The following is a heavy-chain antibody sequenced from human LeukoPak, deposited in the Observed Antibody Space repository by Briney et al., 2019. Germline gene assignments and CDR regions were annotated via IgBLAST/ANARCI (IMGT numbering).Heavy chain of an antibody. CDR1: DDSITMYY. V-gene: IGHV4-59*01. Sequence: SETLSLTCSVSDDSITMYYWTWIRQPPGKGLEWIGYVDHTGSTNFNPSLNGRVSISRDTTKNLFSLRLRSVTAADTAVYFCARRRVSSSTWYSTYHYYFYMDVWGKGTTVTVSS. CDR3: ARRRVSSSTWYSTYHYYFYMDV. CDR2: VDHTGST. J-gene: IGHJ6*03. D-gene: IGHD1-1*01.